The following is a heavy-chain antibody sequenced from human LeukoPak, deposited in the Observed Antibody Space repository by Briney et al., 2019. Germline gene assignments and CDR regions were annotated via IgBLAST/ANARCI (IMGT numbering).Heavy chain of an antibody. CDR3: ARDAAAADWFDP. Sequence: SVKVSCKASGGTFSSYAISWVRQAPGQGLEWMGRIIPILGIANYAQKFQGRVTITADKSTSTAYMELSSLRSEDTAVYYCARDAAAADWFDPWGQGTLATVSS. D-gene: IGHD6-13*01. CDR1: GGTFSSYA. CDR2: IIPILGIA. J-gene: IGHJ5*02. V-gene: IGHV1-69*04.